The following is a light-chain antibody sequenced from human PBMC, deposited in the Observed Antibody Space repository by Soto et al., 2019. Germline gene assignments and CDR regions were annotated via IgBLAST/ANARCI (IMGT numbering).Light chain of an antibody. CDR3: QHYNNWPPWT. Sequence: EIVMTQSPATLSASPGERATLSCRASQSISSNLAWYQQKPGQPPRLLIYGASTRATGIPARFSGSGSGTEFTLTISSLQSEDFAVYYCQHYNNWPPWTFGQGTKVEIK. CDR1: QSISSN. CDR2: GAS. J-gene: IGKJ1*01. V-gene: IGKV3-15*01.